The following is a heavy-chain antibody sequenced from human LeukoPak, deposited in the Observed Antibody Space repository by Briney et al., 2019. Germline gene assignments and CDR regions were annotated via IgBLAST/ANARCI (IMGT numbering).Heavy chain of an antibody. CDR1: GGSISSHY. CDR3: ASLSSSWFMGAFDI. J-gene: IGHJ3*02. V-gene: IGHV4-59*08. CDR2: IYYSGST. D-gene: IGHD6-13*01. Sequence: PSETLSLTCTVSGGSISSHYWSWIRQPPGKGLEWIGYIYYSGSTNYNPSHKSRVTISVDTSKNQFSLKLSSVTAADTAVYYCASLSSSWFMGAFDIWGQGTMVTVSS.